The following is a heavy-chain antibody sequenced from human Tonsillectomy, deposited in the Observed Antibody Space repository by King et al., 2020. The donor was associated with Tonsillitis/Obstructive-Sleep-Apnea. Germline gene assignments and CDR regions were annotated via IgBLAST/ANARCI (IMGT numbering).Heavy chain of an antibody. CDR1: GGSFSGYY. Sequence: VQLQQWGAGLLKPSETLSLTCAVYGGSFSGYYWSWIRQPPGKGLEWIGEITHSGSTNYNPSLKSRVTISVDTSKNQFSLKLSSVTAADTAVYYCARSDHCSSTSCFDYWGQGTLVTVSS. CDR3: ARSDHCSSTSCFDY. V-gene: IGHV4-34*01. D-gene: IGHD2-2*01. J-gene: IGHJ4*02. CDR2: ITHSGST.